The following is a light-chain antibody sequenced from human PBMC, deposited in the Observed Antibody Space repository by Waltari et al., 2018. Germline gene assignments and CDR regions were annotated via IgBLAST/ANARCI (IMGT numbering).Light chain of an antibody. CDR2: AAS. Sequence: EKVMTQSPATLSVSPGERATLSCRASQSVSNHLAWYKQRPGQAPRLLIYAASSRAAGVPARFSGSGSGTEFTLTIDSLQSEDFAVYFCQQYNSWPFTFGPGTQVDIK. CDR1: QSVSNH. V-gene: IGKV3-15*01. CDR3: QQYNSWPFT. J-gene: IGKJ3*01.